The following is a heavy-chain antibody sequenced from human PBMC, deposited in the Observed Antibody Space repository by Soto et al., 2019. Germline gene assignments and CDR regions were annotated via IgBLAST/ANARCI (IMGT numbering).Heavy chain of an antibody. CDR3: ASEPRGDFDY. CDR1: GFTFSSYA. Sequence: GGSLRLSCAASGFTFSSYAMHWVRQAPGKGLEWVAVISYDGSNKYYADSVKGRFTISRDNSKNTLYLQMNSLRAEDTAVYYCASEPRGDFDYWGQGTLATVSS. J-gene: IGHJ4*02. CDR2: ISYDGSNK. D-gene: IGHD3-10*01. V-gene: IGHV3-30-3*01.